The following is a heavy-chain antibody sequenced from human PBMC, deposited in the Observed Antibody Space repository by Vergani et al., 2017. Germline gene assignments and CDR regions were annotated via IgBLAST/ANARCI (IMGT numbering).Heavy chain of an antibody. Sequence: EVQLVESGGGLVKPGGSLRLSCAASGFTFSSYSMNWVRQAPGKGLEWVSSISSSSSYIYYADSVKGRFTISRDNAKNSLYLQMNSLRAEDTAVYYCARVADYGDYNAPLNYYYYMDVWGKG. CDR1: GFTFSSYS. CDR3: ARVADYGDYNAPLNYYYYMDV. V-gene: IGHV3-21*01. CDR2: ISSSSSYI. J-gene: IGHJ6*03. D-gene: IGHD4-17*01.